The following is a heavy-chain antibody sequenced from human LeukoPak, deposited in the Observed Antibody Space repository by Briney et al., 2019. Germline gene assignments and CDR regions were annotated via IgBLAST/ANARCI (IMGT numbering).Heavy chain of an antibody. J-gene: IGHJ4*02. CDR1: GFTFSDYY. CDR2: ISSSSSYI. D-gene: IGHD6-13*01. CDR3: ARGYIAAADPFDY. V-gene: IGHV3-11*06. Sequence: GGSLRLSCAASGFTFSDYYMNWIRQSPGKGLEWVSYISSSSSYIYYADSVKGRFTISRDNAKNSLYLQMNSLRAEDTAVYYCARGYIAAADPFDYWGQGTLVTVSS.